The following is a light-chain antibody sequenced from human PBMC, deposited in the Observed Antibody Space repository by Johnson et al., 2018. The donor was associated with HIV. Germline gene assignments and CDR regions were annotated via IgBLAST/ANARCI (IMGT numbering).Light chain of an antibody. Sequence: QSVLTQPPSVSAAPGQKVTISCSGIGSNIGDNYVSWYQHLPGTAPRLLIYDDIKRPSGIPDRFSGSKSGTSATLGIAALQTGDEADDYCGTWDTSLSAGHVFGTGTKVTVL. CDR2: DDI. V-gene: IGLV1-51*01. CDR1: GSNIGDNY. J-gene: IGLJ1*01. CDR3: GTWDTSLSAGHV.